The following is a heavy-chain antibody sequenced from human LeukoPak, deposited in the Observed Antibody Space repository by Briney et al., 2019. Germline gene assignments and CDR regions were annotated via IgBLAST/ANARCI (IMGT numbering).Heavy chain of an antibody. CDR2: INPNSGGT. CDR1: GYTFTGYY. J-gene: IGHJ4*02. CDR3: ARGGGSDSSGYYVVPFDY. V-gene: IGHV1-2*02. Sequence: GASVKVSCKASGYTFTGYYMHWVRQAPGQGLEWMGWINPNSGGTNYAQKFQGRVTITADKSTSTAYMELSSLRSEDTAVYYCARGGGSDSSGYYVVPFDYRGQGTLVTVSS. D-gene: IGHD3-22*01.